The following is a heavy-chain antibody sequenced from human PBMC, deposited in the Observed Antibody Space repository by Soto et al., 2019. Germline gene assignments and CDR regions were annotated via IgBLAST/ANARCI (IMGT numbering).Heavy chain of an antibody. CDR1: GFTFSESG. CDR2: ISYDGSQK. Sequence: QVQLVESGGGVVQPGRSLRLSCEASGFTFSESGMHWVRQAPGKGLEWVTLISYDGSQKYYIDSVKGRLTISRDNSKNTLYLQMNSLRVEDTAVYYCASSRYGIGAGMDVWGQGTTVTVSS. D-gene: IGHD3-16*01. J-gene: IGHJ6*02. V-gene: IGHV3-30*03. CDR3: ASSRYGIGAGMDV.